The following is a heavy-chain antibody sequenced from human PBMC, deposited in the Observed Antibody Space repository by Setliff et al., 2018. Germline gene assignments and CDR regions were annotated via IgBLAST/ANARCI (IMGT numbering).Heavy chain of an antibody. CDR3: ARDSRNYYDSSGYPIDAFDI. D-gene: IGHD3-22*01. Sequence: ETLSLTCTVSGGSISSHYWSWIRQPPGKGLEWIGSIYYSGSTNYNPSLKSRVTISVDTSKNQFSLKLSSVTAADTAVYYCARDSRNYYDSSGYPIDAFDIWGQGTMVTVSS. CDR2: IYYSGST. CDR1: GGSISSHY. J-gene: IGHJ3*02. V-gene: IGHV4-59*11.